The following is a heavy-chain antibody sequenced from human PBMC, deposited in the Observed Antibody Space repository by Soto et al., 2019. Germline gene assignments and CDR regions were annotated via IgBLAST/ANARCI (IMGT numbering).Heavy chain of an antibody. Sequence: GGSLRLSCAASGFTFSSYAMHWVRQAPGKGLEWVAVISYDGSNKYYADSVKGRFTISRDNSKNTLYLQMNSLRAEDTAVYYCAGGSQLAPYYYYGMDVWGQGTTVTVSS. J-gene: IGHJ6*02. V-gene: IGHV3-30-3*01. D-gene: IGHD6-6*01. CDR1: GFTFSSYA. CDR2: ISYDGSNK. CDR3: AGGSQLAPYYYYGMDV.